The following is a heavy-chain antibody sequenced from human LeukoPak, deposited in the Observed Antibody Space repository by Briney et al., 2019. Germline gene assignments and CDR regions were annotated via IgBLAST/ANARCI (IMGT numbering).Heavy chain of an antibody. CDR3: ARHNWNYLDF. D-gene: IGHD1-20*01. Sequence: PSETLSLTCTVSGGSISSYYWSWIRQPAAKGMGWMGRIYTSGSTNSNPSLKRRVTMSVVTSKNQFSLKLSSVTAADTAVYYCARHNWNYLDFWGQGTLVTVSP. J-gene: IGHJ4*02. CDR2: IYTSGST. CDR1: GGSISSYY. V-gene: IGHV4-4*07.